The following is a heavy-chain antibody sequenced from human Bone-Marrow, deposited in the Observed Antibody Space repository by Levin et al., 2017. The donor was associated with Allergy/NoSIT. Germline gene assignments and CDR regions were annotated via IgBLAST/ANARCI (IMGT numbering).Heavy chain of an antibody. J-gene: IGHJ4*02. Sequence: GGSLRLSCAASGFTFSTSGMHWVRQAPGKGLEWVAVIWYDGSNKLYADSVKGRFTVSRDNPKNTLYLQMDRLRDEDTAVYYCARGHTGSTGRYWGFESWGQGTQVTVSS. CDR2: IWYDGSNK. CDR1: GFTFSTSG. V-gene: IGHV3-33*01. CDR3: ARGHTGSTGRYWGFES. D-gene: IGHD1-1*01.